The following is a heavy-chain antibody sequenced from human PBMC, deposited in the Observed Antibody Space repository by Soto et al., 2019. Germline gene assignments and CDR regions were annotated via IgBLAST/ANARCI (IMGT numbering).Heavy chain of an antibody. Sequence: PGGSLRLSCAASGFTFRSYSMNWVRQAPGKGLEWVSSISSSSSYIYYADSVKGRFTISRDNAKNSLYLQMNSLRAEDTAVYYCARAHPRAGTTNRSCRFDPWGQGTLVTVSS. CDR2: ISSSSSYI. D-gene: IGHD1-7*01. J-gene: IGHJ5*02. CDR1: GFTFRSYS. V-gene: IGHV3-21*01. CDR3: ARAHPRAGTTNRSCRFDP.